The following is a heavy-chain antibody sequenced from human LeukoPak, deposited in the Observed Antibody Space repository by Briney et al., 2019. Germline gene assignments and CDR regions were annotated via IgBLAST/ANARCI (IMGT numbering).Heavy chain of an antibody. J-gene: IGHJ4*02. CDR2: ISGSGGST. V-gene: IGHV3-23*01. Sequence: GGSLRLSCAASGFTFSSYAMSWVRQAPGKGLEWVSAISGSGGSTYYADSVKGRFTISRDNSKNTLYLQMNSLRAEDTAVHYCATLGYCSGGSCVFEYWGQGTLVTVSS. CDR3: ATLGYCSGGSCVFEY. CDR1: GFTFSSYA. D-gene: IGHD2-15*01.